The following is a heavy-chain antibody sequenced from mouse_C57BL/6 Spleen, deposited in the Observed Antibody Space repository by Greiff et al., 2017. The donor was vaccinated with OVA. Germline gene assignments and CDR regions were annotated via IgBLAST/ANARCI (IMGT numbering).Heavy chain of an antibody. V-gene: IGHV5-12*01. J-gene: IGHJ3*01. CDR3: ARPYYYGSISWFAY. CDR2: ISNGGGST. D-gene: IGHD1-1*01. CDR1: GFTFSDYY. Sequence: VKLVESGGGLVQPGGSLKLSCAASGFTFSDYYMYWVRQTPEKRLEWVAYISNGGGSTYYPDTVKGRFTISRDNAKNTLYLQMSRLKSEDTAMYYCARPYYYGSISWFAYWGQGTLVTVSA.